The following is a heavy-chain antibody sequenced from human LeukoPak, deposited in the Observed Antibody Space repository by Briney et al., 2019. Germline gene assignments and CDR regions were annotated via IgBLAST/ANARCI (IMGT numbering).Heavy chain of an antibody. CDR3: AKDSVCSGGSCYSNYYGMDV. CDR1: GFTFSSYG. V-gene: IGHV3-30*18. D-gene: IGHD2-15*01. J-gene: IGHJ6*04. Sequence: PGRSLRLSCAASGFTFSSYGMHWVRQAPGKGLEWVAVISYDGSNKYYADSVKGRFTISRDNSKNTLYLQMNSLRAEDTAVYYCAKDSVCSGGSCYSNYYGMDVWGKGTTVIVSS. CDR2: ISYDGSNK.